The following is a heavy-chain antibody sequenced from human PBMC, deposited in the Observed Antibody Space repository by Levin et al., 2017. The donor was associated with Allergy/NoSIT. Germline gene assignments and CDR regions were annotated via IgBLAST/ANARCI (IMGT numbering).Heavy chain of an antibody. V-gene: IGHV3-64*01. CDR3: ARVKQAPHWFFDL. Sequence: AGGSLRLSCVASGFTFSNYPMHWVRQAPGKGLEYVSAISEDGGGTYYANSVRDRFTISRDNSKNTLYLQMGSLRPEDMAVYHCARVKQAPHWFFDLWGRGTLVTVSS. CDR1: GFTFSNYP. D-gene: IGHD1-14*01. CDR2: ISEDGGGT. J-gene: IGHJ2*01.